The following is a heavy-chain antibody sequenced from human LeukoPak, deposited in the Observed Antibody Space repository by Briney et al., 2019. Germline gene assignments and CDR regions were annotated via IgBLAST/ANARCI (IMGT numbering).Heavy chain of an antibody. CDR2: INTNTGNP. J-gene: IGHJ4*02. CDR1: GYTFTSYA. D-gene: IGHD3-9*01. CDR3: ARAGLGGLRYFDWSSRY. V-gene: IGHV7-4-1*02. Sequence: ASVKVSCKASGYTFTSYAMNWVRQAPGQGLEWMGWINTNTGNPTYAQGFTGRFVFSLDTSVSTAYLQISSLKAEDTAVYYCARAGLGGLRYFDWSSRYWGQGTLVTVSS.